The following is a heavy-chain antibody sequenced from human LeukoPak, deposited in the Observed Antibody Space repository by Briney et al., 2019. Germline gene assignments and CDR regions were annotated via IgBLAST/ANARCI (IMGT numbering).Heavy chain of an antibody. CDR1: GGSISSSSYY. V-gene: IGHV4-39*07. CDR3: ARVRIVEYYYDSSGYWAFDY. D-gene: IGHD3-22*01. J-gene: IGHJ4*02. Sequence: SETLSLTCTVSGGSISSSSYYWGWIRQPPGKGLEWIGSIYYSGSTYYNPSLKSRVTISVDTSKNQFSLKLSSVTAADTAVYYCARVRIVEYYYDSSGYWAFDYWGQGTLGTVSS. CDR2: IYYSGST.